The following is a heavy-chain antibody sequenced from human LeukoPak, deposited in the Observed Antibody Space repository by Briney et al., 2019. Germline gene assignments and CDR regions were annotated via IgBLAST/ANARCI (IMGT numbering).Heavy chain of an antibody. CDR3: ARNYYDSSRYYADY. CDR1: GFTFSGHY. D-gene: IGHD3-22*01. CDR2: SRNKANSYTT. Sequence: GGSLRLSCAASGFTFSGHYMDWVRQAPGKGLEWVGRSRNKANSYTTEYAASVKGRFTVSRDVSKSSLYLQMNSLKTEDTAVYFCARNYYDSSRYYADYWGQGTLVTVSS. V-gene: IGHV3-72*01. J-gene: IGHJ4*02.